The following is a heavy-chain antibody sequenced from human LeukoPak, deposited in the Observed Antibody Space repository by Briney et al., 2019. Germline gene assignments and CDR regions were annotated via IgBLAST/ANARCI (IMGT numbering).Heavy chain of an antibody. CDR2: IKQDGSEK. V-gene: IGHV3-7*03. Sequence: GGSLRLSCAASGFTFSSYWMSWVRQAPGKGLEWVANIKQDGSEKYYVDSVKGRFTISRDNSKNTLYLQMNSLRAEDTAVYYCARRAGGYSHPYDYWGQGTLVTVSS. J-gene: IGHJ4*02. CDR1: GFTFSSYW. D-gene: IGHD4-23*01. CDR3: ARRAGGYSHPYDY.